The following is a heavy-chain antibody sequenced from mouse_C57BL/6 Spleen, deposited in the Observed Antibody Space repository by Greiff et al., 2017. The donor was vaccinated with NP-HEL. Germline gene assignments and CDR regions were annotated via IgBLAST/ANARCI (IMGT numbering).Heavy chain of an antibody. CDR2: IYPGDGDT. J-gene: IGHJ2*01. D-gene: IGHD1-1*01. V-gene: IGHV1-82*01. CDR3: ARSGYYGSSFDY. CDR1: GYAFSSSW. Sequence: QVQLKASGPELVKPGASVKISCKASGYAFSSSWMNWVKQRPGKGLEWIGRIYPGDGDTNYNGKFKGKATLTADKSSSTAYMQLSSLTSEDSAVYFCARSGYYGSSFDYWGQGTTLTVSS.